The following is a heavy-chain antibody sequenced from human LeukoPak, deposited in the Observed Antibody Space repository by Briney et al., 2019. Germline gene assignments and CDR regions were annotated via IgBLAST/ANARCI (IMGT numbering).Heavy chain of an antibody. Sequence: SETLSLTCTVSGGSISSYYWSWIRQPPGKGLEWIGYIYYSGSTNYNPSLKSRVTISVDTSKNQFSLKLSSVTAADTAVYYCARAYYDSSGYLPLFDYWGQGTLVTVSP. CDR2: IYYSGST. D-gene: IGHD3-22*01. J-gene: IGHJ4*02. V-gene: IGHV4-59*01. CDR3: ARAYYDSSGYLPLFDY. CDR1: GGSISSYY.